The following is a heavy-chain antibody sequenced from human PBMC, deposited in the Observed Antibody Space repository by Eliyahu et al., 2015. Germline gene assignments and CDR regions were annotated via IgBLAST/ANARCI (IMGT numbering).Heavy chain of an antibody. CDR1: GFPFKNNS. Sequence: EVRLXESGGGLVKPGGSLRLSXXXSGFPFKNNSMSWVRQHPGKGLEWVASIGTKGALKHYAASVKGRFTVVRDNADKSLHLVMDSLTADDTAIYYCTTRVRTSGGLDSWGQGTLVTVSS. D-gene: IGHD3-10*01. CDR3: TTRVRTSGGLDS. V-gene: IGHV3-21*02. J-gene: IGHJ4*02. CDR2: IGTKGALK.